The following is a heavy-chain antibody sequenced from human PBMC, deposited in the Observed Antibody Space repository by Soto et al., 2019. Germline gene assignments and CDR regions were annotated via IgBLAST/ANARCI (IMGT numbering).Heavy chain of an antibody. CDR2: ISYDGSNK. J-gene: IGHJ4*02. V-gene: IGHV3-30-3*01. Sequence: HPGGSLRLSCAASEFTFSSYAMHWVRQAPGKGLEWVAVISYDGSNKYYADSVKGRFTISRDNSKNTLYLQMNSLRAEDMSVYYCARDPDPYSGNDYFDYWGQGTLVTVSS. CDR1: EFTFSSYA. D-gene: IGHD1-26*01. CDR3: ARDPDPYSGNDYFDY.